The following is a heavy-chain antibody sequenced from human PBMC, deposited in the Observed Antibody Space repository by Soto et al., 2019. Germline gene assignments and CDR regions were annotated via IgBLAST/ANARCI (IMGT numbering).Heavy chain of an antibody. J-gene: IGHJ2*01. CDR2: IWYDGSNT. CDR3: TRDVSSRYFDL. Sequence: ESGGGVVPPGRSLRLSCAASGFTFRNYGMHWVRQAPGKGLEWVAVIWYDGSNTYYADSVKGRFTISRDNSKNTLHLQMNSLRAEDTAVYYCTRDVSSRYFDLWGRGSLVTVSS. CDR1: GFTFRNYG. V-gene: IGHV3-33*01.